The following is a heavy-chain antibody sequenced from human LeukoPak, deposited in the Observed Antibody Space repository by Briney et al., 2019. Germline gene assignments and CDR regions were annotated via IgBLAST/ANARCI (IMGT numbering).Heavy chain of an antibody. J-gene: IGHJ4*02. CDR1: GYTFTGYY. D-gene: IGHD4-23*01. CDR2: INPNSGGT. V-gene: IGHV1-2*04. Sequence: ASVKVSCKASGYTFTGYYMHWVRQAPGQGLEWMGWINPNSGGTNYAQKFQGWVTMTRDTSISTAYMELSRLRSDDTAVYYCARDSATVVTLEYFDYWGQGTLVTVSS. CDR3: ARDSATVVTLEYFDY.